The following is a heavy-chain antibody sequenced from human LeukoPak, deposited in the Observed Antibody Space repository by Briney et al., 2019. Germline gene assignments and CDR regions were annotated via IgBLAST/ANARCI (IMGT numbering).Heavy chain of an antibody. CDR1: GFTFSSYA. CDR2: ISYDGSNK. V-gene: IGHV3-30-3*01. Sequence: GGSLRLSCAASGFTFSSYAMHWVRKAPGKGLEWVAVISYDGSNKYYAGSVKGRFTISRDNSKNTLYLQMNSLRAEDTAVYYCARGPLVGATTRSGIDYWGQGTLVTVSS. CDR3: ARGPLVGATTRSGIDY. D-gene: IGHD1-26*01. J-gene: IGHJ4*02.